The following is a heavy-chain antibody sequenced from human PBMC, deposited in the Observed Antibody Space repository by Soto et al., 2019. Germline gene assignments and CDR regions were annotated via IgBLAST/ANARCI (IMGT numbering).Heavy chain of an antibody. V-gene: IGHV3-30-3*01. CDR2: ISYDGSNK. D-gene: IGHD6-6*01. J-gene: IGHJ6*02. Sequence: GGSLRLSCAASGFTFSSYAMHWVRQAPGKGLEWVAVISYDGSNKYYADSVKGRFTISRDNSKNTLYLQMNSLRAEDTAVYYCARVGTGIAARLKDGMDVWGQGTTVTVSS. CDR1: GFTFSSYA. CDR3: ARVGTGIAARLKDGMDV.